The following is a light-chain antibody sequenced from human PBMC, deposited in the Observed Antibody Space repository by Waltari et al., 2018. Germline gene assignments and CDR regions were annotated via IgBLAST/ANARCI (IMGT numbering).Light chain of an antibody. J-gene: IGLJ1*01. V-gene: IGLV2-8*01. CDR1: SSDVGGYNS. CDR2: EVS. CDR3: SSYAGSNNLGV. Sequence: QSALTQPPSASGSPGQSVTISCTGTSSDVGGYNSVSWYQQHPGKAPNLMIYEVSKRPSGVPDRFSGSKSGNTASLTVSGLQAEDEADYYCSSYAGSNNLGVFGTGTKVTVL.